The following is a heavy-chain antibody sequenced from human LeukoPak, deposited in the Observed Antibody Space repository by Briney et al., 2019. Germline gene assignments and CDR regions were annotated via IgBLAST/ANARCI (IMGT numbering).Heavy chain of an antibody. CDR2: MNPNSGGT. D-gene: IGHD6-19*01. V-gene: IGHV1-2*02. CDR1: GYTFTAYY. CDR3: ARQGSNSSGWYPVDH. J-gene: IGHJ4*02. Sequence: ASVKVSCKTSGYTFTAYYIHWLRQAPGQGLEWMGWMNPNSGGTKYAQTFQGRVTLTRDTSISTAYLELSSLTSDDTAVYFCARQGSNSSGWYPVDHWARGTLVTVSS.